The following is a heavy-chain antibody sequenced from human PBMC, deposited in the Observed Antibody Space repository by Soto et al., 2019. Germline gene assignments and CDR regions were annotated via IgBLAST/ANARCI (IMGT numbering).Heavy chain of an antibody. V-gene: IGHV3-30*03. CDR1: GFTFSSYG. CDR3: AFGENDFDY. Sequence: QVQLVESGGGVVQPGRSLRLSCAASGFTFSSYGMHWVRQAPGKGLEWVAVISYDGSNKYYADSVKGRFTISRDNSKNTLYLQMISLRAEDTAVYYCAFGENDFDYWGQGTLVTVSS. CDR2: ISYDGSNK. J-gene: IGHJ4*02. D-gene: IGHD3-10*01.